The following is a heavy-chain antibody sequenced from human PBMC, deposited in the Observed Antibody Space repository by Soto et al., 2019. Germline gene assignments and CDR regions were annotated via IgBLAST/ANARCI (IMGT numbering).Heavy chain of an antibody. CDR2: IGTAGDT. D-gene: IGHD2-21*02. CDR1: GFTFSSYD. J-gene: IGHJ2*01. CDR3: ARAGCGGDCYSSYWYFDL. Sequence: GGSLRLSCAASGFTFSSYDMHWVRQATGKGLEWVSAIGTAGDTYYPGSVKGRFTISRENAKNSLYLQMNSLRAEDTAVYYCARAGCGGDCYSSYWYFDLWGRGTLVTVSS. V-gene: IGHV3-13*01.